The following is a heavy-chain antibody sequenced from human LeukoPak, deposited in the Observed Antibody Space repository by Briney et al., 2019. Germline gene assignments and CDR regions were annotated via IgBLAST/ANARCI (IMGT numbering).Heavy chain of an antibody. D-gene: IGHD1/OR15-1a*01. Sequence: GASVKVSCKASGGTFSSYAISWVRQAPGQGLEWMGRISAYSGNTNYVQKLQGRVTMTTDTSTSTAYMELRSLRSDDTAVYYCARDRTYAFDYWGQGTLVTVSS. CDR3: ARDRTYAFDY. CDR1: GGTFSSYA. CDR2: ISAYSGNT. J-gene: IGHJ4*02. V-gene: IGHV1-18*01.